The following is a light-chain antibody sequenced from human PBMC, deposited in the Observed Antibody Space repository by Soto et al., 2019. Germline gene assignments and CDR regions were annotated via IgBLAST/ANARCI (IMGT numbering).Light chain of an antibody. Sequence: DIQMTQSPSTLSGSVGDRVTITCRASQTISSWLAWYQQKPGKAPKLLIYKASTLKSGVPSRFSGSGSGTEFTLTISRLEPEDFAVYYCQQYGSSPRTFGQGTRLEIK. J-gene: IGKJ5*01. CDR1: QTISSW. CDR2: KAS. CDR3: QQYGSSPRT. V-gene: IGKV1-5*03.